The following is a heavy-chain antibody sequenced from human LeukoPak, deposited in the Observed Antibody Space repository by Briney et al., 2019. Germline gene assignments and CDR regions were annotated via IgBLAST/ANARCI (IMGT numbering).Heavy chain of an antibody. Sequence: GEARQISSQGSGYDFPTYWIAWGRPMPGKGRGWRGSIFHGESDIKYSPSFQGQVTVSADRSINTAYLQWTRLEASDTAMYYCARGLRGTYRYILDFWGQGTLVTVSS. CDR3: ARGLRGTYRYILDF. CDR1: GYDFPTYW. D-gene: IGHD3-16*02. J-gene: IGHJ4*02. CDR2: IFHGESDI. V-gene: IGHV5-51*01.